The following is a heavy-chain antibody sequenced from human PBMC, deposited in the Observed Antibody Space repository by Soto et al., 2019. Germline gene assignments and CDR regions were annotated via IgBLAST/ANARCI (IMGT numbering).Heavy chain of an antibody. CDR3: ARDSVPVSSTSRNYHYYRLAV. CDR1: GYTFTGYY. V-gene: IGHV1-2*04. Sequence: ASVKVSCKASGYTFTGYYMHWVRQAPGQGLEWMGWINPNSGGTNYAQKFQGWVTMTRDTSISTAYMELSRLRSDDTAVYYCARDSVPVSSTSRNYHYYRLAVWGQGTTVTVAS. J-gene: IGHJ6*02. CDR2: INPNSGGT. D-gene: IGHD2-2*01.